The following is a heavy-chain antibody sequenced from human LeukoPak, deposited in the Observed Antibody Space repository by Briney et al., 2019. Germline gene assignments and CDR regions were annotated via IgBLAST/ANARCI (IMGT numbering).Heavy chain of an antibody. D-gene: IGHD3-22*01. CDR3: ARVFHDNSGYPFDY. Sequence: SETLSLTCTVSGGSMSSYYWSWIRQPPGKGLEWIGYTYYSGNTNYNPSLKSRVTISVDTSKNQFSLKVSSVTAADTAVYYCARVFHDNSGYPFDYWGQGTLVTVSS. CDR2: TYYSGNT. V-gene: IGHV4-59*01. CDR1: GGSMSSYY. J-gene: IGHJ4*02.